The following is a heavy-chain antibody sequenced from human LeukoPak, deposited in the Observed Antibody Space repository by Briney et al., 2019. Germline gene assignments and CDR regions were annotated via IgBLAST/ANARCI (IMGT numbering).Heavy chain of an antibody. CDR3: ASSQNWDFDY. CDR2: IYYSGST. D-gene: IGHD7-27*01. CDR1: GGSISSYY. Sequence: PSETLSLTCTVSGGSISSYYWSWIRQPPGKGLEWIGYIYYSGSTNYNPSLKSRVTISVDTSKNQFSLKLSSVTAADTAVYYCASSQNWDFDYWGQGTLVTVSS. J-gene: IGHJ4*02. V-gene: IGHV4-59*08.